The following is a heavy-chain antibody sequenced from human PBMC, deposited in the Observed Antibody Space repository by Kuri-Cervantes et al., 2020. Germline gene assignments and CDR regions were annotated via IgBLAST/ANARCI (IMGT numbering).Heavy chain of an antibody. V-gene: IGHV7-4-1*02. CDR2: INTNTGNP. Sequence: ASVKVSCKASGYTFTSYAMNWVRQAPGQGLEWMGWINTNTGNPTYAQGFTGRFVFSLDTSVSTAYLQISSLKAEDTAVYYCARDGRGLSGYASGAGWFDPWGQGTLVTVSS. CDR3: ARDGRGLSGYASGAGWFDP. D-gene: IGHD5-12*01. CDR1: GYTFTSYA. J-gene: IGHJ5*02.